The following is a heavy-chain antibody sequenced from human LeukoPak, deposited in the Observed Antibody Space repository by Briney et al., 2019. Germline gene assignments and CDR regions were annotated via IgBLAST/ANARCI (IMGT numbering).Heavy chain of an antibody. V-gene: IGHV3-33*01. CDR3: AREAVREVTPHFDY. CDR1: GFTFSSYG. J-gene: IGHJ4*02. Sequence: GRSLRLSCAASGFTFSSYGMHWVRQAPGKGLEWVAVIWYDGSNKYYADSVKGRFTISRDNSKNTLYLQMNSLRAEDTAVYYCAREAVREVTPHFDYWGQGTLVTVSS. CDR2: IWYDGSNK. D-gene: IGHD3-10*01.